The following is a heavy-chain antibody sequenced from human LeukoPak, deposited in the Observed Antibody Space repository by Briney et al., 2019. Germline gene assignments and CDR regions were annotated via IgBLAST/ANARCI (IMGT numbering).Heavy chain of an antibody. V-gene: IGHV3-30*04. D-gene: IGHD5-12*01. CDR3: ARWDIVATIKYDSTNFDY. CDR1: GFTFSSYA. Sequence: GGSLRLSCAASGFTFSSYAVHWVRQAPGEGLEWVGVISYEGSNKYYAGSVKGRFTISRQNSKNTLYLQMNSLRAEDTAVYYCARWDIVATIKYDSTNFDYWGQGTLVTVSS. CDR2: ISYEGSNK. J-gene: IGHJ4*02.